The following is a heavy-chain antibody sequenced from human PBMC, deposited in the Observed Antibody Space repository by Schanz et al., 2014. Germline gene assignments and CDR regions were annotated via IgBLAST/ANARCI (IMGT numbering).Heavy chain of an antibody. V-gene: IGHV3-11*01. Sequence: QVQLVESGGGLVKPGGSLRLSCAASGFIFNDYYMNWIRQAPGKGLEWLSYISRDGTTSYYADSVKGRFTISRDNAKNSLYLEMTSLRGEDTAVYYCAKGPYSSGWYYFDYWGQGTLVSVSS. CDR3: AKGPYSSGWYYFDY. CDR1: GFIFNDYY. CDR2: ISRDGTTS. J-gene: IGHJ4*02. D-gene: IGHD6-19*01.